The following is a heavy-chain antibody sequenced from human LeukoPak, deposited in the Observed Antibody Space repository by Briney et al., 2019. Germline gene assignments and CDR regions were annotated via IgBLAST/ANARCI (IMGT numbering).Heavy chain of an antibody. J-gene: IGHJ4*02. CDR1: GFTFSSYG. Sequence: GMSLRLSCAASGFTFSSYGMHWVRQAPGKGLEGVAVIWYDGSNKYYADSVKGRFTISRDNSKNTLYLQMNSLRAEDTAVYYCARDHKTYYDFWSGYYFDYSGQGTLVTASS. CDR3: ARDHKTYYDFWSGYYFDY. CDR2: IWYDGSNK. V-gene: IGHV3-33*01. D-gene: IGHD3-3*01.